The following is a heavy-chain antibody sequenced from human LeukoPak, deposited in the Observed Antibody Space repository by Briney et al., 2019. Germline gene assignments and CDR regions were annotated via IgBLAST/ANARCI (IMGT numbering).Heavy chain of an antibody. J-gene: IGHJ4*02. CDR3: ARDANMYYYDSSGYYSGGDY. D-gene: IGHD3-22*01. CDR1: GFTFSSYA. Sequence: GGSLRLSCAAPGFTFSSYAMHWVRQAPGKGLEWVAVISYDGSNKYYADSVKGRFTISRDNSKNTLYLQMNSLRAEDTAVYYCARDANMYYYDSSGYYSGGDYWGQGTLVTVSS. V-gene: IGHV3-30*04. CDR2: ISYDGSNK.